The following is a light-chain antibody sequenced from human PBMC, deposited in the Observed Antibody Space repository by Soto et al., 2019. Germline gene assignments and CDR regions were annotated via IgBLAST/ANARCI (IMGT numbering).Light chain of an antibody. V-gene: IGKV1-17*01. CDR2: GAS. CDR3: LQYYSDPRT. CDR1: QGIRTD. J-gene: IGKJ1*01. Sequence: DIQMTQSPSSLSASVGDRVTITCRASQGIRTDLVWYQQKPGKAPKRLIYGASSLQSGVPSRVSDSGSGTEITLTISSLQPEDFATCYCLQYYSDPRTFGQGTTVEIK.